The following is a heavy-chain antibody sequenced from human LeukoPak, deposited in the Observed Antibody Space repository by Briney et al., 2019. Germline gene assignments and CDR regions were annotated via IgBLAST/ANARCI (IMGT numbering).Heavy chain of an antibody. V-gene: IGHV4-38-2*01. J-gene: IGHJ4*02. CDR2: LHHSGST. D-gene: IGHD6-13*01. CDR1: GYSISSGYY. CDR3: ARPRSSWFPFDY. Sequence: SETLSLTCDVSGYSISSGYYWGWIRQPPGKGLEWIGSLHHSGSTDYNPSLKSRVTISVDTSKNQFSLKLSSVTVADTAVYYCARPRSSWFPFDYWGQGTLVTVSS.